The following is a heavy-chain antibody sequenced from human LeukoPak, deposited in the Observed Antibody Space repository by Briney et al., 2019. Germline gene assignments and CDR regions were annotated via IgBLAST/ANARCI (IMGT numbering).Heavy chain of an antibody. CDR3: AATYSSGWYYFDY. CDR1: GGSLSSYY. Sequence: PSETLSLTCTVSGGSLSSYYWSWIRQPAGKGLEWIGRIYTSGSPNYNPSLKSRVTMSVDTSKNQFSLKLSSVTAADTAVYYCAATYSSGWYYFDYWGQGTLVTVSS. J-gene: IGHJ4*02. D-gene: IGHD6-19*01. V-gene: IGHV4-4*07. CDR2: IYTSGSP.